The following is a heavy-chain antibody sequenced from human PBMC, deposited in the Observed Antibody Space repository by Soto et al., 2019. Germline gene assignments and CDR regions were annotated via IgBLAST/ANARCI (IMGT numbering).Heavy chain of an antibody. CDR2: ISYDGSNK. CDR3: AKSLYY. CDR1: GFTFSSYG. V-gene: IGHV3-30*18. D-gene: IGHD3-16*01. J-gene: IGHJ4*02. Sequence: GGSLRLSCAASGFTFSSYGMHWVRQAPGKGLEWVAVISYDGSNKYYADSVKGRFTISRDNSKNTLYLQMNSLRAEDTAVYYCAKSLYYWGQGTLVTVSS.